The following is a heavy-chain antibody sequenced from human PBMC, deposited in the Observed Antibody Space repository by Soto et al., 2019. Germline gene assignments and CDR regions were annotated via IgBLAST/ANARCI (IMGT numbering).Heavy chain of an antibody. J-gene: IGHJ6*02. CDR2: IYYSGST. D-gene: IGHD2-15*01. Sequence: SETLSLTCTVSGGSISSYYWSWIRQPPGKGLEWIGYIYYSGSTNYNPSLKSRVTISVDTSKNQFSLKLSSVTAADTAVYYCARDRGYCSGGSCLGMYGMDVWGQGTTVTVSS. V-gene: IGHV4-59*01. CDR1: GGSISSYY. CDR3: ARDRGYCSGGSCLGMYGMDV.